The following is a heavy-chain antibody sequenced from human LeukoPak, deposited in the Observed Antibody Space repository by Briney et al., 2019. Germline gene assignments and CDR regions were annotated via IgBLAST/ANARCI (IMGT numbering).Heavy chain of an antibody. V-gene: IGHV3-7*01. D-gene: IGHD3-3*01. CDR2: IKQDGSEK. J-gene: IGHJ4*02. CDR1: GFTFSSYW. CDR3: ARDRQVYYDFWSGYWGTSYYFDY. Sequence: GGSLRLSCAASGFTFSSYWMSWVRQAPGKGLEWVANIKQDGSEKYYVDPVKGRFTISRDNAKNSLYLQMNSLRAEDTAVYYCARDRQVYYDFWSGYWGTSYYFDYWGQGTLVTVSS.